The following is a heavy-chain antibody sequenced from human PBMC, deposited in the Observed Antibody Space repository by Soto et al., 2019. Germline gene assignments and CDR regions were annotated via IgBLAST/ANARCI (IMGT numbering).Heavy chain of an antibody. J-gene: IGHJ6*03. CDR2: VNYSGST. CDR1: GGSISSSSYY. V-gene: IGHV4-39*01. CDR3: ARPLNYYYYCMDV. Sequence: SETLSLTCTASGGSISSSSYYWGWIRQPPGKGLEWIGSVNYSGSTYYSPSLKSRVTISADTSKNQFSLKQSSLSAADTAVYYWARPLNYYYYCMDVWGKGTMVTVSS.